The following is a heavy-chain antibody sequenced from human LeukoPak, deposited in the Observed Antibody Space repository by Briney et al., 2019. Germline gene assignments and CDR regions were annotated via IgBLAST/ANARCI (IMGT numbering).Heavy chain of an antibody. D-gene: IGHD6-13*01. J-gene: IGHJ4*02. CDR2: IYYTGST. V-gene: IGHV4-59*01. CDR3: ARVYTSSWYRGSLNFDY. CDR1: GGSINNYY. Sequence: SETLSLTCTVSGGSINNYYWSWVRQPPGAGLEWLAYIYYTGSTNYNPSLKTRLTISVDTSKNQFSLRLSTVTAADTAVYYCARVYTSSWYRGSLNFDYWGQGTLVTVSS.